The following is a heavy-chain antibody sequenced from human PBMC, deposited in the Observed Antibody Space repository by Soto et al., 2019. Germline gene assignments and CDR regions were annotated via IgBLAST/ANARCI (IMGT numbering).Heavy chain of an antibody. CDR2: IYYSGST. V-gene: IGHV4-59*08. Sequence: QVLLQESGPGLVKPSETLSLTCTVSGGSISSYYWSWIRQPPGEGLEWIGYIYYSGSTNYNPSLKSRVTISVDTSKNQFSLKLSSVTAADTAVYYCARRYGATLDYWGQGTLVTVSS. CDR1: GGSISSYY. CDR3: ARRYGATLDY. J-gene: IGHJ4*02. D-gene: IGHD4-17*01.